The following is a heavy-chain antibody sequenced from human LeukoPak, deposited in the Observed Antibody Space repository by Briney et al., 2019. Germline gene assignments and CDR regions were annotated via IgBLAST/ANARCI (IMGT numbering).Heavy chain of an antibody. J-gene: IGHJ4*02. CDR1: AFTFSSYA. CDR2: ISGSGGNT. D-gene: IGHD3-22*01. CDR3: AKENYDSSGYYFDY. Sequence: GGSLRLSCAASAFTFSSYAMSWVRQAPREGLEWVSAISGSGGNTYYADSVKGRFTISRDNSKNTLYLQMNSLRAEDTAVYYCAKENYDSSGYYFDYWGQGTLVTVSS. V-gene: IGHV3-23*01.